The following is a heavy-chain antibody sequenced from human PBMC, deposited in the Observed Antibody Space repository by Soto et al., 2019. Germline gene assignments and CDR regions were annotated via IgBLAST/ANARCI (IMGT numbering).Heavy chain of an antibody. CDR2: ISSRSSTI. Sequence: GGSLRLSCAASGVTFRTYSLNWVRQVPGKGLEWVSYISSRSSTIYYADSVKGRFTISRDNAKNSLYLQMNSLRDEDTAVYYCARVENGYKYGEEYYYYAMDVWGQGTTVTVSS. J-gene: IGHJ6*02. V-gene: IGHV3-48*02. CDR1: GVTFRTYS. CDR3: ARVENGYKYGEEYYYYAMDV. D-gene: IGHD5-18*01.